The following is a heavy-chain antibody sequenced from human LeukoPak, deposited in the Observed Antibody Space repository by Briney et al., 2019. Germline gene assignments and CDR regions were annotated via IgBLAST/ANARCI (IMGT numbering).Heavy chain of an antibody. D-gene: IGHD2-15*01. Sequence: GESLKISCKGSGYSFTSYWIGWVRQMPGKGLEWMGIIYPGDSDTRYSPSFQGQITISADKSISTADLQWSSPKASDTAMYYCARGIVVVAATGRDDAFDIWGQGTMVTVSS. CDR3: ARGIVVVAATGRDDAFDI. CDR2: IYPGDSDT. CDR1: GYSFTSYW. J-gene: IGHJ3*02. V-gene: IGHV5-51*01.